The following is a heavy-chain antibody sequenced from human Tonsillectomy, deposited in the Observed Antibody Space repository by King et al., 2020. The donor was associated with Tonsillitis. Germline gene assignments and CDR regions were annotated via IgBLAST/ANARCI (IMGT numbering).Heavy chain of an antibody. CDR1: GFTFSSYW. Sequence: VQLVESGGGWVQPGGSLRLSCAASGFTFSSYWMSWVRQAPGKGLEWVANIKQDESEKYYVDSVKGRFTISRDNAKNSLYLQMNSLRAEDTAVYYCARRGLWFGELLRKIYYFDFWGPGTLVTVSS. CDR2: IKQDESEK. V-gene: IGHV3-7*01. CDR3: ARRGLWFGELLRKIYYFDF. D-gene: IGHD3-10*01. J-gene: IGHJ4*02.